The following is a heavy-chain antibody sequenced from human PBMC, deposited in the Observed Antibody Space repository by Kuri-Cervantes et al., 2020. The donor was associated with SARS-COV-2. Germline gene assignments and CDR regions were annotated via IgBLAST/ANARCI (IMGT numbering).Heavy chain of an antibody. CDR3: ARDLTDIVVVPAAPAGDAFDI. Sequence: ETLSLTCTVSGYSISSGYYWGWVRQAPGKGLEWVSSISSSSSYIYYADSVKGRFTISRDNAKNSLYLQMNSLRAEDTAVYYCARDLTDIVVVPAAPAGDAFDIWGQGTMVTVSS. CDR1: GYSISSGYY. CDR2: ISSSSSYI. V-gene: IGHV3-21*01. J-gene: IGHJ3*02. D-gene: IGHD2-2*01.